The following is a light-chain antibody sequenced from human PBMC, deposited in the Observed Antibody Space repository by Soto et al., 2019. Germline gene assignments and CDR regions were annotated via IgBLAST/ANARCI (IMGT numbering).Light chain of an antibody. J-gene: IGKJ1*01. Sequence: DIVMTQSPDSLAVSLAERATINCNSSQNVLSSSNNKNYLGGYQQKPGQPPKLPIYWASTRVSGVPDRLSGSGRGKDFVPTISSPQAQDEAGFYCRHYYTGTPRTFGQWTKVELK. CDR3: RHYYTGTPRT. CDR1: QNVLSSSNNKNY. CDR2: WAS. V-gene: IGKV4-1*01.